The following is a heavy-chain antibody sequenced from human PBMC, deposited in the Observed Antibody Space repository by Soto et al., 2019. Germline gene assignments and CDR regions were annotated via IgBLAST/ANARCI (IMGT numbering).Heavy chain of an antibody. D-gene: IGHD3-9*01. CDR3: ARTGRAYDILTGYSGSDAFDI. V-gene: IGHV3-30-3*01. J-gene: IGHJ3*02. Sequence: QVQLVESGGGVVQPGRSLRLSCAASGFTFSSYAMHWVRQAPGKGLEWVAVISYDGSNKYYADSVKGRFTISRDNSKNTLYLQMNSLRAEDTALYYCARTGRAYDILTGYSGSDAFDIWCQGTMVTVSS. CDR1: GFTFSSYA. CDR2: ISYDGSNK.